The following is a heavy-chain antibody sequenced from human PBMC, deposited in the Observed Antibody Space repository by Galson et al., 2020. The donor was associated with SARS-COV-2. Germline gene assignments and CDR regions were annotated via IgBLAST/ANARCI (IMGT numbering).Heavy chain of an antibody. CDR2: IGNSVSGSPT. J-gene: IGHJ4*02. V-gene: IGHV3-48*03. Sequence: TGGSLRLSCVASGFTVSDYEMTWVRQAPGKGLEWVSYIGNSVSGSPTNYADSVKGRFTISRDNAKNSLYLQMNSLRPEDTAVYYCARDSSHSGDRHEYWGQGTLVTVSS. CDR3: ARDSSHSGDRHEY. CDR1: GFTVSDYE. D-gene: IGHD3-10*01.